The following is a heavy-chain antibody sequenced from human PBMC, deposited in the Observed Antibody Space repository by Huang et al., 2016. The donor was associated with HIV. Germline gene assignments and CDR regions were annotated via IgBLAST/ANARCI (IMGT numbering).Heavy chain of an antibody. CDR2: IYYSGNI. CDR1: GSSISSSYY. Sequence: QLQLQESGPGLVKPSETLSLTCTVSGSSISSSYYWGWIRQPPRKGLEGIGNIYYSGNISYNPSLKRRVTMSVDTSKNHISLRVDSVTAADTAVYYCARPLTGTTALGYWGQGTLVTVSS. CDR3: ARPLTGTTALGY. D-gene: IGHD1-20*01. V-gene: IGHV4-39*01. J-gene: IGHJ4*02.